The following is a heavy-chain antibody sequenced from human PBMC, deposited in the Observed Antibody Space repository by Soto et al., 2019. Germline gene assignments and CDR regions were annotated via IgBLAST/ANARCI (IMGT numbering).Heavy chain of an antibody. CDR2: MNPNSGNT. CDR3: ATTQRIGYYYYYYYYGVDV. V-gene: IGHV1-8*01. Sequence: ASVKVSCKASGYTFTSYDINWVRQATGQGLEWMGWMNPNSGNTGYAQKFQGRVTMTRNTSISTAYMELSSLRSEDPAVYYCATTQRIGYYYYYYYYGVDVWGQGTAVTVSS. CDR1: GYTFTSYD. J-gene: IGHJ6*02. D-gene: IGHD3-3*01.